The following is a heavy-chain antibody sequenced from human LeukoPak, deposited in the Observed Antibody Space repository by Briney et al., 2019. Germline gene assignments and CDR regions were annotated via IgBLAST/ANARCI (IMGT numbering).Heavy chain of an antibody. D-gene: IGHD3-10*01. J-gene: IGHJ6*03. CDR2: ISSSGSTI. CDR1: GFTFSDYY. V-gene: IGHV3-11*01. CDR3: ARDKWFGESIYYYYYMDV. Sequence: GGSLRLSCAASGFTFSDYYMSWIRQAPGKGLEWVSYISSSGSTIYYADSVKGRFTISRDNAKNSLYLQMNSLRAEDTAVYYCARDKWFGESIYYYYYMDVWGKGTTVTISS.